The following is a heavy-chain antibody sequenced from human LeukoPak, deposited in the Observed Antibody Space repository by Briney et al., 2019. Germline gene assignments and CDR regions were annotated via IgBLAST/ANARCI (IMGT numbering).Heavy chain of an antibody. CDR1: EGTFSSYA. CDR3: ARGGYSSSTSCRLGYYYMDV. Sequence: GASVKVSCKASEGTFSSYAISWVRQAPGQGLEWMGIINPSGGSTSYAQKFQGRVTMTRDTSTSTVYMELSSLRSEDTAVYYCARGGYSSSTSCRLGYYYMDVWGKGTTVTISS. J-gene: IGHJ6*03. CDR2: INPSGGST. D-gene: IGHD2-2*03. V-gene: IGHV1-46*01.